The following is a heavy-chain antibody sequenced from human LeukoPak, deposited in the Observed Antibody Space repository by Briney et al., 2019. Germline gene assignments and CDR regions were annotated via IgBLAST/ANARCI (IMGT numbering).Heavy chain of an antibody. CDR3: ARDNCGGYPRAAFDI. D-gene: IGHD1-26*01. V-gene: IGHV4-34*01. Sequence: SETLSLTCAVYGGSFSGYYWGWIRQPPGKGLEWIGNIYYSGSTYYSPSLKSRVTISVETSKNQFSLKLSSVTAADTAVYYCARDNCGGYPRAAFDIWGQGTLVTVSS. CDR1: GGSFSGYY. J-gene: IGHJ3*02. CDR2: IYYSGST.